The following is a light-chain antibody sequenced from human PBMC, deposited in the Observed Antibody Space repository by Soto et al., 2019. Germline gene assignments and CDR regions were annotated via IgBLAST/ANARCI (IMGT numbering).Light chain of an antibody. J-gene: IGKJ5*01. CDR1: ESVTSS. Sequence: EIVMTQSPATLSVSPGDRATLSCRASESVTSSLAWYQQKPGQAPRLLIYDASNRATGIPARFSGSGSGTDFTLTISSLEPEDFAVYYCQQRSNWPPSITFGQGTRLEI. CDR2: DAS. V-gene: IGKV3-11*01. CDR3: QQRSNWPPSIT.